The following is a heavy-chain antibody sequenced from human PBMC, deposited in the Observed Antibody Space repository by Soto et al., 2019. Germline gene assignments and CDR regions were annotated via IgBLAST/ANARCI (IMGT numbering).Heavy chain of an antibody. V-gene: IGHV1-46*01. J-gene: IGHJ4*02. Sequence: ASVKVSCKASGYTFTDFYMHWVRQAPGQGLEWMGRINPSGGSTSYAQKFQGRVTMTRDTSTSTVYMELNNLTVEDTAVYYCAKENWANPDSWGQGTLVTVSS. CDR1: GYTFTDFY. CDR2: INPSGGST. D-gene: IGHD7-27*01. CDR3: AKENWANPDS.